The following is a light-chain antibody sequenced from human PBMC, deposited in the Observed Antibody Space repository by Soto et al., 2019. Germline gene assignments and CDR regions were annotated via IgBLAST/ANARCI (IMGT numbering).Light chain of an antibody. CDR3: SSYTTSSTLLYV. V-gene: IGLV2-14*01. J-gene: IGLJ1*01. Sequence: QSVLTQPASVSGSPGQSITISCTGTSSDVGGYNSVSWYQQHPGKAPKLMIYEVSNRPSGVSNRFSGSKSGNTASLTISGLQAEDEADYYCSSYTTSSTLLYVFGTATKLTVL. CDR2: EVS. CDR1: SSDVGGYNS.